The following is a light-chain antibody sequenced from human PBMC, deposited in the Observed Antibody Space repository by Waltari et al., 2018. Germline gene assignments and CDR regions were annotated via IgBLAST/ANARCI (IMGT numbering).Light chain of an antibody. V-gene: IGLV3-19*01. CDR2: DQN. Sequence: TQDPAVSVAVGRTVRITCQGDSLRIYHASWYQQRPGQAPKLLIYDQNARPSGVPVRFSGSISDNTASLTITGAQAEDEAYYYCHSRDVSGVGGTFGGGTKLTVL. CDR1: SLRIYH. J-gene: IGLJ2*01. CDR3: HSRDVSGVGGT.